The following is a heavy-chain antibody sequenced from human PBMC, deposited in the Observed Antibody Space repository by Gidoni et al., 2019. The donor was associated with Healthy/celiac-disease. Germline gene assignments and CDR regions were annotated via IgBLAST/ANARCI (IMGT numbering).Heavy chain of an antibody. Sequence: QVQLQEPGPGPVKTSQTLSLTCTFSSCPISSGGSYLRWNRQHPGKGLEWIGYIYYSGSTYYNPSLKSRVTISVDTSKNQFSLKLSSVTAADTAVYYCARGVYYDFWSGPYYYYGMDVWGQGTTVTVSS. CDR1: SCPISSGGSY. D-gene: IGHD3-3*01. V-gene: IGHV4-31*03. CDR2: IYYSGST. CDR3: ARGVYYDFWSGPYYYYGMDV. J-gene: IGHJ6*02.